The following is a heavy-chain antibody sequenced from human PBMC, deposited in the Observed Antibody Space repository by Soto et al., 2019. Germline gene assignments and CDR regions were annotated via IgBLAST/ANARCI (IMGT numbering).Heavy chain of an antibody. CDR3: ARGIAAAGTEGWFDP. D-gene: IGHD6-13*01. J-gene: IGHJ5*02. Sequence: SETLSLTCAVYGGSFSGYYLSWIRQPPGKGLEWIGEINHSGSTNYNPSLKSRVTISVDTSKSQFSLKLSSVTAADTAVYYCARGIAAAGTEGWFDPWGQGTLVTVSS. CDR1: GGSFSGYY. CDR2: INHSGST. V-gene: IGHV4-34*01.